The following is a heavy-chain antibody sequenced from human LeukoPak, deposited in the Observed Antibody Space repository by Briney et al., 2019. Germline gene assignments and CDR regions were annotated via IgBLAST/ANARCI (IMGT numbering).Heavy chain of an antibody. D-gene: IGHD2-8*02. V-gene: IGHV3-23*01. CDR2: TVGSGPDT. J-gene: IGHJ4*02. CDR3: TKAPLRSCTGAFCYPFDY. Sequence: ETLSLTCAVYGGSFSGDFWSWIRQSPGKGLEWVSATVGSGPDTYHADSVKGRFTVSRDNSRNTLYLQMNSLRVEDTAVYYCTKAPLRSCTGAFCYPFDYWGQGTLVTVSS. CDR1: GGSFSGDF.